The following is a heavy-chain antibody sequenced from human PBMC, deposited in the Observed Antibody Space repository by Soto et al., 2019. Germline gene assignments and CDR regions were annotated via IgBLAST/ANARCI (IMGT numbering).Heavy chain of an antibody. J-gene: IGHJ5*02. V-gene: IGHV1-69*13. CDR2: IIPIFGTA. Sequence: SVKVSCKASGGTFSSYAISWVRQAPGQGLEWMGGIIPIFGTANYAQKFQGRVTITADESTSTAYMELSSLRSEDTAVYYCAREFGPSHLVVTTKFDPWGQGTLVTVSS. D-gene: IGHD3-22*01. CDR3: AREFGPSHLVVTTKFDP. CDR1: GGTFSSYA.